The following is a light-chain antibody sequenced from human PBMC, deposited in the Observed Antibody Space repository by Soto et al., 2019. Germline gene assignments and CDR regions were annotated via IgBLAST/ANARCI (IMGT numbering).Light chain of an antibody. J-gene: IGKJ5*01. Sequence: DIQMTQSPSSLSASVGGRVTVTCRASQSISSWLAWYQQKPGKAPKLLIYDASSLESGVPSRFSGSGSGTEFTLTISSLQPDDFATYYCQQYNSYSITFGQGTRLEIK. CDR1: QSISSW. CDR3: QQYNSYSIT. V-gene: IGKV1-5*01. CDR2: DAS.